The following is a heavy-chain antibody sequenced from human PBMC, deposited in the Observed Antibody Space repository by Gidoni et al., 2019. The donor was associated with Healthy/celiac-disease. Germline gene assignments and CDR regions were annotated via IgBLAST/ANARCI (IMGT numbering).Heavy chain of an antibody. CDR2: ISGSGGST. CDR1: GFTFSSYA. V-gene: IGHV3-23*01. CDR3: AKDRARGVTYFDY. J-gene: IGHJ4*02. D-gene: IGHD2-21*02. Sequence: EVQLLESGGGLVQPGGSLRLSCAASGFTFSSYAMSWVRQAPGKGLEWVSAISGSGGSTYSADSVKGRFTISRDNSKNTLYLQMNSLRAEDTAVYYCAKDRARGVTYFDYWGQGTLVTVSS.